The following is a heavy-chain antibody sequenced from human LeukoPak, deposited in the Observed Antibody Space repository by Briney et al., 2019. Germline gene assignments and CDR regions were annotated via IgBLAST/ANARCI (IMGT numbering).Heavy chain of an antibody. D-gene: IGHD6-13*01. J-gene: IGHJ4*02. Sequence: ASVKVSCKASGYTFTSYAMHWVRQAPGQRLEWMGWINAGIGNTKYSQKFQGRVTITRDTSASTAYMELSSLRSEDTAVYYCARDLLLAAADPYVHSYYFDYWGQGTLVTVSS. CDR1: GYTFTSYA. CDR3: ARDLLLAAADPYVHSYYFDY. CDR2: INAGIGNT. V-gene: IGHV1-3*01.